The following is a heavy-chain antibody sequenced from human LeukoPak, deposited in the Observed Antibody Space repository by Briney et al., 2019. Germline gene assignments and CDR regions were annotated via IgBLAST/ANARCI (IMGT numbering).Heavy chain of an antibody. Sequence: SETLSLTCTVSGGSISSSSYYWGWIRQPPGKGLEWIGSIYYSGSTYYNPSLKSRVTISVDTSKNQFSLKLSSVTAADTAVYYCARDYYDSSGYYYRYNAFDIWGQGTMVTVSS. CDR2: IYYSGST. CDR3: ARDYYDSSGYYYRYNAFDI. D-gene: IGHD3-22*01. V-gene: IGHV4-39*01. J-gene: IGHJ3*02. CDR1: GGSISSSSYY.